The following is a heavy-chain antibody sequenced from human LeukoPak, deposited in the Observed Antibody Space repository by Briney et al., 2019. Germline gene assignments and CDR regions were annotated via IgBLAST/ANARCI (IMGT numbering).Heavy chain of an antibody. Sequence: GWSLRLSCTASGFTLGDYAMIWVRQARGKGLEGGGLIRSKAYGGTTEYAASVNGRFTILRDDSKSIAYLQMNSLKTEDTAVYYCTRGYSYDPFDYWGQGTLVTVSS. V-gene: IGHV3-49*04. CDR2: IRSKAYGGTT. CDR1: GFTLGDYA. D-gene: IGHD5-18*01. J-gene: IGHJ4*02. CDR3: TRGYSYDPFDY.